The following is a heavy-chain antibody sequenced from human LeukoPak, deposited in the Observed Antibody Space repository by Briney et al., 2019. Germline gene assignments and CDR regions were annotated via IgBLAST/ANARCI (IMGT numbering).Heavy chain of an antibody. CDR1: GFRFGRDW. D-gene: IGHD2-2*03. CDR3: ATLDSTKSVL. V-gene: IGHV3-7*01. Sequence: GGSLGLSCVASGFRFGRDWISWVRQAPGKGLEWVACVKQDGTEKKYVVSVWGRFTVSVDNGKNSLYLQMNSLRAEDTAKYYCATLDSTKSVLWGRGTAVIVSS. J-gene: IGHJ1*01. CDR2: VKQDGTEK.